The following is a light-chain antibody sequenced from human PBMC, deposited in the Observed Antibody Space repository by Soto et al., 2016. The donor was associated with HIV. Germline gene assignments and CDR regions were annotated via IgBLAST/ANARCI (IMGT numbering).Light chain of an antibody. CDR1: SIGRKS. Sequence: SFVLTQPPSVSVAPGNTARITCGGSSIGRKSVHWYQRKPGQAPVLVVFSNTARPSGIPERFSGSNSGNTATLTISRVEAGDEADYFCQVWDSISDHYVFGPGTEVTVL. J-gene: IGLJ1*01. CDR3: QVWDSISDHYV. V-gene: IGLV3-21*01. CDR2: SNT.